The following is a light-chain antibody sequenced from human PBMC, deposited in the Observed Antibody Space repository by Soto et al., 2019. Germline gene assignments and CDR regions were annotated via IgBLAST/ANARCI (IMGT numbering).Light chain of an antibody. CDR2: WAS. J-gene: IGKJ1*01. Sequence: DIVMTQSPDSLSMSLGDRSTINCESSQSILYSPSNKNYLAWYQQKQGQPPKLLIYWASTRESGAPDRFSGSGSGTHFTLTISSLQAEDVAVYYCQQYFGTPWTFGQGTKVDIK. CDR3: QQYFGTPWT. CDR1: QSILYSPSNKNY. V-gene: IGKV4-1*01.